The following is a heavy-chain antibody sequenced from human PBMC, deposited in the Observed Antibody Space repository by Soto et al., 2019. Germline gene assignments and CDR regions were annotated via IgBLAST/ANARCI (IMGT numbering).Heavy chain of an antibody. CDR3: AKDWTHLDI. V-gene: IGHV3-23*04. CDR2: IRGSADST. CDR1: GFIFSHYA. Sequence: EVQLVESGGNLVQPGGSLRLSCAASGFIFSHYAMNWVRQAPGKGLEWVSLIRGSADSTFYADSVKGRFTISRDDSTSTLFLQMDNLSAEDTAIYYCAKDWTHLDIWGQGTLVTVSS. D-gene: IGHD3-3*01. J-gene: IGHJ5*02.